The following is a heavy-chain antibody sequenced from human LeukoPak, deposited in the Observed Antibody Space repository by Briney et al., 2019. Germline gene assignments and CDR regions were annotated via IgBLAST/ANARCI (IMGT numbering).Heavy chain of an antibody. D-gene: IGHD1-26*01. V-gene: IGHV1-2*02. Sequence: WASVKVSCKASGYTFTGYYMHWVRQAPGQGLGWMGWINPNSGGTNYAQKFQGRVTMTRDTSISTAYMELSRLRSDDTAVYYCARVGALPSGSYYSYYYGMDVWGQGTTVTVSS. J-gene: IGHJ6*02. CDR3: ARVGALPSGSYYSYYYGMDV. CDR1: GYTFTGYY. CDR2: INPNSGGT.